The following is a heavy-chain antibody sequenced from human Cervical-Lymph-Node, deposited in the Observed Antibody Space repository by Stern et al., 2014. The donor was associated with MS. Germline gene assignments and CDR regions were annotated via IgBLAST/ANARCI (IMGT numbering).Heavy chain of an antibody. CDR2: ISHDGSNK. Sequence: VQLVESGGGVVPPGRSLRLSCADSGSTFSKSAMHWVRQAPGKGLEWGAVISHDGSNKQYGDSGKGRLAISRDNSRNTLSLEIYSLRAEDTAVYYCVRTESFYYYDGMDVWGHGTTVIVSS. J-gene: IGHJ6*02. V-gene: IGHV3-30*09. CDR3: VRTESFYYYDGMDV. CDR1: GSTFSKSA.